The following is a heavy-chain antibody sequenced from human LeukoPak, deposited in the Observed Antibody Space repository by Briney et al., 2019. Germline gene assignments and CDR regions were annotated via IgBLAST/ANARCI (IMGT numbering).Heavy chain of an antibody. CDR3: ARDRYFDY. J-gene: IGHJ4*02. Sequence: GLEWMVIINPSGGSTSYAQKFQGRVTMTRDTSTSTVYMELSSLRSEDTAVYYCARDRYFDYWGQGTLVTVSS. V-gene: IGHV1-46*01. CDR2: INPSGGST.